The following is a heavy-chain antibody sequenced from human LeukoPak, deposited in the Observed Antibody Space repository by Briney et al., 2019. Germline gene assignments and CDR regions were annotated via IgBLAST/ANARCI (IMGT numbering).Heavy chain of an antibody. CDR3: AKVYGLQEEGALDY. CDR1: GFTFDDYA. Sequence: GRSLRLSCAASGFTFDDYAMHWVRQATGKGLEWVSVISWNSGSIGYADSVKGRFTISRGNAKNSLYLQMNSLRAEDTALYYCAKVYGLQEEGALDYWGQGTLVTVSS. V-gene: IGHV3-9*01. J-gene: IGHJ4*02. D-gene: IGHD1-26*01. CDR2: ISWNSGSI.